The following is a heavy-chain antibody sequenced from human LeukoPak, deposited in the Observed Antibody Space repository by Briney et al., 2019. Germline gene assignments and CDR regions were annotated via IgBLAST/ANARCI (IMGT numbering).Heavy chain of an antibody. CDR3: AKDSTYYDFWSGYYGTDAFDI. CDR1: GFTFSSYA. Sequence: PGGSLRLSCAASGFTFSSYAMSWVRQAPGKGLGWVSAISGSGGSTYYADSVKGRFTISRDNSKNTLYLQMNSLRAEDTAVYYCAKDSTYYDFWSGYYGTDAFDIWGQGTMVTVSS. D-gene: IGHD3-3*01. CDR2: ISGSGGST. J-gene: IGHJ3*02. V-gene: IGHV3-23*01.